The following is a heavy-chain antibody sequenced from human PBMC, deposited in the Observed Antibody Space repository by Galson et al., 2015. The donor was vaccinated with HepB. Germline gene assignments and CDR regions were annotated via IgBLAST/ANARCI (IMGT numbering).Heavy chain of an antibody. CDR3: ARAKEGRGYFDY. CDR2: AYHSGGT. Sequence: ETLSLTCAVSGDSISNDRWWSWVRQPPGEGLEWIGKAYHSGGTNYRPSLKSRVTIAVDKSKNQFSLKLTSVTAADTAVYYWARAKEGRGYFDYWGQGTLVTVSS. CDR1: GDSISNDRW. V-gene: IGHV4-4*02. D-gene: IGHD3-10*01. J-gene: IGHJ4*02.